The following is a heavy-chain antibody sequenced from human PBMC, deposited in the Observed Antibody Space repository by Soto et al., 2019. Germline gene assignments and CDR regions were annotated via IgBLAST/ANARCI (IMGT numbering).Heavy chain of an antibody. J-gene: IGHJ4*02. CDR1: GYTFTVYY. V-gene: IGHV1-2*02. CDR3: ARDLAKGGGSAGFDY. Sequence: QLQLVQSGAEVKKPGASVNVSCKASGYTFTVYYMHWVRQAPGHGLAWMGWINPKSGGTMYPQKFQGRVTMTWATSISTAYMALTRLRSDDTAVYYCARDLAKGGGSAGFDYWGQGTLVTVSS. CDR2: INPKSGGT. D-gene: IGHD1-26*01.